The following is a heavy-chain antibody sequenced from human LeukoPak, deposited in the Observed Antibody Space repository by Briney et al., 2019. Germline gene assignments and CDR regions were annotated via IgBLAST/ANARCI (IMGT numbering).Heavy chain of an antibody. V-gene: IGHV3-48*01. CDR1: GFTFSSYS. J-gene: IGHJ3*01. CDR2: ISSSSSTI. Sequence: GGSLRLSCAASGFTFSSYSMNWVRQAPGKGLEWVSYISSSSSTIYYADSVKGRFTISRDNAKNSLYLQMNSLRAEDTAVYYCARQKLLGDDAFDLWGQGTMVTVPS. CDR3: ARQKLLGDDAFDL. D-gene: IGHD3-16*01.